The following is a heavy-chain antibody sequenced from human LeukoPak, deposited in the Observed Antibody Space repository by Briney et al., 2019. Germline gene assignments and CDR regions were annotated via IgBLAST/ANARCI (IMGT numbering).Heavy chain of an antibody. CDR3: ARRALALVPTGTTWYFDY. D-gene: IGHD1-1*01. Sequence: SETLSLTCAVYGGSFSGYHWSWIRQSAGKGLEWIGEINQSANTNYNPSLKSRVTISVDTSKNQFSLRLSSLTAEDTALYYCARRALALVPTGTTWYFDYWGQGALVTVSS. J-gene: IGHJ4*02. CDR1: GGSFSGYH. CDR2: INQSANT. V-gene: IGHV4-34*01.